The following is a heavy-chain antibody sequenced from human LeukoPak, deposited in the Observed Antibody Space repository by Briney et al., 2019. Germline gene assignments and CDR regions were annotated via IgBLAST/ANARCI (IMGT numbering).Heavy chain of an antibody. D-gene: IGHD6-13*01. CDR2: IKQDGSEK. J-gene: IGHJ4*02. V-gene: IGHV3-7*04. Sequence: GGSLRLSCAASGFTVSSNYMSWVRQAPGKGLEWVANIKQDGSEKYYVDSVKGRFTISRDNAKNSLYLQMNSLRAEDTAVYYCARDRGQQLVEEGFDYWGQGTLVTVSS. CDR1: GFTVSSNY. CDR3: ARDRGQQLVEEGFDY.